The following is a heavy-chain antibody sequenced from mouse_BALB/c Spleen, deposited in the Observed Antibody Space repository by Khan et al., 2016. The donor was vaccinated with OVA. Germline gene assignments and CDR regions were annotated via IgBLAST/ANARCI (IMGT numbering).Heavy chain of an antibody. CDR3: ARQPYYHYYIMDY. Sequence: QMQFEESGPGLVAPSQSLSITCTISGFSLTNYGIHWVRQPPGKGLEWLVVIWSDGSTTYNSALKSRLSISKDNSKSQVFLKMNSLQTDDTAMYYCARQPYYHYYIMDYWGQGTSVTVSS. CDR2: IWSDGST. CDR1: GFSLTNYG. J-gene: IGHJ4*01. D-gene: IGHD2-10*01. V-gene: IGHV2-6-1*01.